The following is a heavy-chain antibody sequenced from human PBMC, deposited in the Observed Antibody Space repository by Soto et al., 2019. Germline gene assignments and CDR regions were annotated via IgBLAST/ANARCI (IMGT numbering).Heavy chain of an antibody. CDR3: ARDGEGDGKPGGMDV. CDR1: GGSISSGGYY. Sequence: SETLSLTCTVSGGSISSGGYYWSWIRQHPGKGLEWIGYIYYSGSTYYNLSLKSRVTISVDASKNQFSLKLSSVTAADTAVYYCARDGEGDGKPGGMDVWGQGTTVTVSS. V-gene: IGHV4-31*03. J-gene: IGHJ6*02. D-gene: IGHD3-10*01. CDR2: IYYSGST.